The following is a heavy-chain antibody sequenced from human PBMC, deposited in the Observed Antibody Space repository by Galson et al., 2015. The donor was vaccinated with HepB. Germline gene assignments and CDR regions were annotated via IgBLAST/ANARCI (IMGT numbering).Heavy chain of an antibody. J-gene: IGHJ2*01. V-gene: IGHV4-59*08. CDR3: ARHRVEASDLSFWYFDV. Sequence: SETLSLTCTVSGDSISSYYWSWIRQPPGKGLEWLGYIYYDGTTNYNPSVKSRVTLSIDTSKSQFSLKLISVTAADTAVYYCARHRVEASDLSFWYFDVWGRGTQVSVSS. CDR1: GDSISSYY. D-gene: IGHD2-15*01. CDR2: IYYDGTT.